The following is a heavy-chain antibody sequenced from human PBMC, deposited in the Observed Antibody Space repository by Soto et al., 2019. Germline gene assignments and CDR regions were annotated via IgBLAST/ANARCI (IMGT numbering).Heavy chain of an antibody. CDR1: GYTFTSYN. J-gene: IGHJ4*02. CDR2: INFSGGST. V-gene: IGHV1-46*01. Sequence: ASVKVSCKASGYTFTSYNMHWVRQAPGQGLEWMGVINFSGGSTDHAQKFQGRVTMTRDTSTSTVNMELSSLRSEDTAVYYCAREGTGMTSDLDNWGQGTLVTVSS. D-gene: IGHD1-1*01. CDR3: AREGTGMTSDLDN.